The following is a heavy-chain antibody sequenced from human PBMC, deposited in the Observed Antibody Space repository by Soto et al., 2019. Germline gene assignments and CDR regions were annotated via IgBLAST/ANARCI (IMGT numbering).Heavy chain of an antibody. CDR2: IYYSGST. V-gene: IGHV4-30-4*01. D-gene: IGHD3-22*01. CDR3: ARAPPDYYDSSGHFDY. CDR1: GGSIGSGDDY. Sequence: SETLSLTCTVSGGSIGSGDDYWSWIRQPPGKGLEWIGYIYYSGSTYYNPSLKSRVTISVDTSKNQFSLKLSSVTAADTAMYYCARAPPDYYDSSGHFDYWGQGTLVTVSS. J-gene: IGHJ4*02.